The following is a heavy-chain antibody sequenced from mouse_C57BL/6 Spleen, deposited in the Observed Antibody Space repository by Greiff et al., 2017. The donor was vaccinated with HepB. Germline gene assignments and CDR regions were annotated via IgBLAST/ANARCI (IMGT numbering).Heavy chain of an antibody. V-gene: IGHV1-9*01. CDR2: ILPGSGST. Sequence: QVQLQQSGAELMKPGASVKLSCKATGYTFTGYWIEWVKQRPGHGLEWIGEILPGSGSTTYNEKFKGKATFTADTSSNTAYMQLSSLPTEDSAIYYCARGGVYDYDPLIAYWGQGALVTVSA. CDR1: GYTFTGYW. J-gene: IGHJ3*01. D-gene: IGHD2-4*01. CDR3: ARGGVYDYDPLIAY.